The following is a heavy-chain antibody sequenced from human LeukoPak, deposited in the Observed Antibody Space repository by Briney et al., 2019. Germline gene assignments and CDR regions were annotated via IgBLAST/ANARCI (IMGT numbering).Heavy chain of an antibody. CDR2: IIPILGIA. J-gene: IGHJ3*02. D-gene: IGHD3-22*01. CDR3: ARGGRQYYYDSSGYSGIADAFDI. CDR1: GGTFSSYA. V-gene: IGHV1-69*04. Sequence: ASVKVSCKASGGTFSSYAISLVRQAPGQGLEWMGRIIPILGIANYAQKFQGRVTITADKSTSTAYMELSSLRSEDTAVYYCARGGRQYYYDSSGYSGIADAFDIWGQGTMVTVSS.